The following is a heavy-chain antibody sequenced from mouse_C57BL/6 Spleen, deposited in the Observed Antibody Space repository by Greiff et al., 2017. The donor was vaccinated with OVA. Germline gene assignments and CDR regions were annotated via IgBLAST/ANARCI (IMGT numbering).Heavy chain of an antibody. CDR1: GYTFTSYW. Sequence: VQGVESGAELVKPGASVKLSCKASGYTFTSYWMQWVKQRPGQGLEWIGEIDPSDSYTNYNQKFKGKATLTVDTSSSTAYMQLSSLTSEDSAVYYCAKEDYWGQGTPLTVSS. J-gene: IGHJ2*01. CDR2: IDPSDSYT. CDR3: AKEDY. V-gene: IGHV1-50*01.